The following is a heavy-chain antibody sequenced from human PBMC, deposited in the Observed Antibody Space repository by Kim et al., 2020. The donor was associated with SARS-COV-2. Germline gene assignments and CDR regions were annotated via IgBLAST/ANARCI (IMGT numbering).Heavy chain of an antibody. J-gene: IGHJ4*02. V-gene: IGHV5-51*01. D-gene: IGHD5-18*01. CDR3: ARRDGGYSVY. Sequence: GESLKISCKGSGYTFTNYWIGWVRQMPGKGLEWMGVVYPSDSDIRYSPSFQGQVIISVDKSISTAYLQWISLKASDTAIYYCARRDGGYSVYWGQGTLVTVSS. CDR1: GYTFTNYW. CDR2: VYPSDSDI.